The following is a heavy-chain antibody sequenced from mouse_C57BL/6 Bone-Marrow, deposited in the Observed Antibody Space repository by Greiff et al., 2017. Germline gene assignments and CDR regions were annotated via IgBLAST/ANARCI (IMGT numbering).Heavy chain of an antibody. CDR1: GYTFTSYG. Sequence: QVQLQQSGAELARPGASVKLSCKASGYTFTSYGISWVKQRTGQGLEWIGEIYPRSGNTYYNEKFKGKATLTADKSSSTAYMELRSLTSEDSAVYFCARRDWNTGYFDYWGQGTTLTVSS. J-gene: IGHJ2*01. V-gene: IGHV1-81*01. CDR2: IYPRSGNT. CDR3: ARRDWNTGYFDY. D-gene: IGHD3-3*01.